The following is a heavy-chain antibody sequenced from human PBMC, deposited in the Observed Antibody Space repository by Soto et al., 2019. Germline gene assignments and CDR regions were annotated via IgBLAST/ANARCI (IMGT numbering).Heavy chain of an antibody. Sequence: PGGSLRLSCAASGFTFSSYAMSWVRQAPGKGLEWVSAISGSGGSTYYADSVKGRFTISRDNSKNTLYLQMNSLRAEDTAVYYCAKGYPPYYDSSGYYPFDYWGQGTLVTVSS. CDR1: GFTFSSYA. V-gene: IGHV3-23*01. CDR2: ISGSGGST. D-gene: IGHD3-22*01. J-gene: IGHJ4*02. CDR3: AKGYPPYYDSSGYYPFDY.